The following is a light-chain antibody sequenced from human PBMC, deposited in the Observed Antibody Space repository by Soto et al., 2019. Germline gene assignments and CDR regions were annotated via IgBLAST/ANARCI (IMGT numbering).Light chain of an antibody. J-gene: IGKJ1*01. CDR1: QSMGIW. Sequence: DIQMTQSPSTLAASLGDRVTITCRASQSMGIWLAWYRQKPGKAPKILIYKASSLESGVPSRLSGRGCGTESTPPISRLKHHDFATSHCKQYTTYTPRTVGKGPKV. CDR2: KAS. V-gene: IGKV1-5*03. CDR3: KQYTTYTPRT.